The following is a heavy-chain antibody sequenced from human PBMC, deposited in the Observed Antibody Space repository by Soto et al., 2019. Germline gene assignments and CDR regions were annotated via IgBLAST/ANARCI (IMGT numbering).Heavy chain of an antibody. D-gene: IGHD3-16*01. CDR1: GFTISGNA. J-gene: IGHJ6*03. V-gene: IGHV3-48*02. Sequence: EVQLVESGGGLVQPGGSLRLSCADSGFTISGNAMNWVRQAPGRGLEWVSYISSSSTNIHYADSVRGRFTISRDNAKNSLYLQMNSLRDEDTAVYRCAIDLSWGSKWYYYMDVWGKGTTVTVSS. CDR3: AIDLSWGSKWYYYMDV. CDR2: ISSSSTNI.